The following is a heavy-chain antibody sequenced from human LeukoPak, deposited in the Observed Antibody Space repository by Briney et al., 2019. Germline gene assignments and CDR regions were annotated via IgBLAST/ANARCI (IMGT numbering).Heavy chain of an antibody. CDR1: GFTFSSYN. V-gene: IGHV3-21*01. CDR2: ITSGSSYI. Sequence: GGSLRLSCAASGFTFSSYNMNWVRQAPGKGLEWVSSITSGSSYIYYADSVKGRFTISRDNAKNSLYLQMNSLRAEDTAVYYCARDKIVGATHFDYWGQGTLVTVSS. CDR3: ARDKIVGATHFDY. J-gene: IGHJ4*02. D-gene: IGHD1-26*01.